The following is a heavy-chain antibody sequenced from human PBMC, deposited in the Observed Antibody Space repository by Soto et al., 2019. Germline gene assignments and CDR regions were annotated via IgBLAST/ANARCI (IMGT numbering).Heavy chain of an antibody. CDR1: GFTISSYW. Sequence: EVQLVESGGGLVQPGGSLRLSCAASGFTISSYWMHWVRQAPGKGLVWVSRINSDGSSTSYAVSVKERFTISRDNAKNTMQLQMNSLRAEDTAVDYCARGGPVKVAYWGQGTLLTASS. V-gene: IGHV3-74*01. D-gene: IGHD3-22*01. CDR3: ARGGPVKVAY. CDR2: INSDGSST. J-gene: IGHJ4*02.